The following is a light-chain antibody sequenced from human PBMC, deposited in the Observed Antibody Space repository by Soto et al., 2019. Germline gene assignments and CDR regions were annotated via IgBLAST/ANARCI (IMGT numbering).Light chain of an antibody. CDR2: AAS. J-gene: IGKJ5*01. V-gene: IGKV1-39*01. CDR1: QSVSSD. Sequence: DTQMTQTPSTLSASVGDRVLITCRASQSVSSDLNWYHQKAGKPPKLLIFAASSLQSGVPSRFSGSGSGTHFTLTISNLQPEDFATYYCQHIYSIPITFGQGTRLEIK. CDR3: QHIYSIPIT.